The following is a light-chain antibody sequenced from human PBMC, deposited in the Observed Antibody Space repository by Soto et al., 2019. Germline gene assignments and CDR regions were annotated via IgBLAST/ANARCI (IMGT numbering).Light chain of an antibody. J-gene: IGLJ1*01. CDR3: TSYTVTDGLDV. CDR1: SSDIGDYYY. CDR2: EVT. V-gene: IGLV2-14*01. Sequence: QSVLTQPASVSGSPGQSITISCTGTSSDIGDYYYVSWYQQHPGKAPKLIIYEVTNRPSGVSHRFSGSKSGNTASLTISGLQADDEADYFCTSYTVTDGLDVFGTGTKLTVL.